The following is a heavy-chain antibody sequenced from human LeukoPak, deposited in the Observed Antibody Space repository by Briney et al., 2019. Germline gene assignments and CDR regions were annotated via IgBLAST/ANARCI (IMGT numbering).Heavy chain of an antibody. D-gene: IGHD3-10*01. CDR3: ARWPGYGSGSHVDY. Sequence: PSETLSLTCSVSGGSINSRPYYWGWIRQPPGKGLEWIGNIYYSGSTNYNPSLKSRVTISVDTSKNQFSLKLSSVTAADTAVYYCARWPGYGSGSHVDYWGQGTLVTVSS. V-gene: IGHV4-39*07. CDR1: GGSINSRPYY. CDR2: IYYSGST. J-gene: IGHJ4*02.